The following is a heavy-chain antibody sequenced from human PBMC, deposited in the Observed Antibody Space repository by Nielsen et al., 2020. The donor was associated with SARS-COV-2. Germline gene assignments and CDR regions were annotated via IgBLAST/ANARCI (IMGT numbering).Heavy chain of an antibody. CDR2: IYYSGST. V-gene: IGHV4-39*01. Sequence: WTRQPPGKGLEWIGYIYYSGSTYYNPSLKSRVTISVDTSKNQFSLKLSSVTAADTAVYYCARLYPSAYYDSSRSEVGAFDIWGQGTMVTVSS. J-gene: IGHJ3*02. CDR3: ARLYPSAYYDSSRSEVGAFDI. D-gene: IGHD3-22*01.